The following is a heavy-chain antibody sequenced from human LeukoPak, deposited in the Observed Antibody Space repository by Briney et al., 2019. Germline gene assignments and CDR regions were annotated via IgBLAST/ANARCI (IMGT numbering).Heavy chain of an antibody. Sequence: ASVNVSCKSSGYTFTSYAMHWVRQAPGQGLEGMGWINPNSGGTNYTQKFQGRVTMTRDTSISKAYMELSRVTSDDTVVYYCAILSLRYYFDTSGPDYWGQGTLVTVSS. CDR2: INPNSGGT. CDR3: AILSLRYYFDTSGPDY. D-gene: IGHD3-22*01. CDR1: GYTFTSYA. V-gene: IGHV1-2*02. J-gene: IGHJ4*02.